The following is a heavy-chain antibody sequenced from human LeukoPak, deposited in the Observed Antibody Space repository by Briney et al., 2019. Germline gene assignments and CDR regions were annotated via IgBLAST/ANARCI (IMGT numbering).Heavy chain of an antibody. D-gene: IGHD3-16*01. V-gene: IGHV3-33*01. J-gene: IGHJ6*02. CDR3: ARDGLPYYYYYGMGV. Sequence: PGRSLRLSCAASGFTFSSYGMHWVRQAPGKGLEWVAVIWYDGSNKYYADSVKGRFTISRDNSKNTLYLQMNSLRAEDTAVYYCARDGLPYYYYYGMGVWGQGTTVTVSS. CDR1: GFTFSSYG. CDR2: IWYDGSNK.